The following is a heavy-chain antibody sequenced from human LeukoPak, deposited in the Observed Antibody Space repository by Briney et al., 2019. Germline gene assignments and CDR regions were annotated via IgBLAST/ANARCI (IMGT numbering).Heavy chain of an antibody. J-gene: IGHJ4*02. CDR2: IYYSGST. Sequence: SETLSLTCTVSGGPISSSSYYWGWIRQPPGKGLEWIGSIYYSGSTYYNPSLKSRVTVSVDTSKNQFSLKLSSVTAADTAVYYCARGSRLSIAAAGMLMDYWGQGTLVTVSS. CDR1: GGPISSSSYY. CDR3: ARGSRLSIAAAGMLMDY. V-gene: IGHV4-39*07. D-gene: IGHD6-13*01.